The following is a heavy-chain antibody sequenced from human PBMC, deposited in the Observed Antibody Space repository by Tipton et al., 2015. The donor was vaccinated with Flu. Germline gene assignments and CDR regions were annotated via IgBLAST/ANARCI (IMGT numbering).Heavy chain of an antibody. J-gene: IGHJ6*03. CDR2: IYPSDSDV. Sequence: QLVQSGAEVKKPGDSLRIYCKCSGFSFTTYWIGWVRQMPGQGLEWMGAIYPSDSDVRYSPSFQGHVTISADNSVTTAYLQWSDLKASDSAIYYCARLYNPGHFMDVWGRGTTVTVSS. D-gene: IGHD1-1*01. CDR3: ARLYNPGHFMDV. CDR1: GFSFTTYW. V-gene: IGHV5-51*01.